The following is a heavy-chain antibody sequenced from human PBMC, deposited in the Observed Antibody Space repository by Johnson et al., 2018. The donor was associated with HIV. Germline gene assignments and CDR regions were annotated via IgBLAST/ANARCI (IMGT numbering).Heavy chain of an antibody. Sequence: VQLVESGGGVVRPGGSLRLSCAASGFTFDDYAMSWVRQRPGKGLEWVSGINWNGGSAGYADSLKGRFTISRDNSKNTLYLQMNSLRAGDTAVYYCAREDSGSTGAFDIWGQGTMVTVSS. CDR2: INWNGGSA. CDR3: AREDSGSTGAFDI. J-gene: IGHJ3*02. D-gene: IGHD1-26*01. CDR1: GFTFDDYA. V-gene: IGHV3-20*04.